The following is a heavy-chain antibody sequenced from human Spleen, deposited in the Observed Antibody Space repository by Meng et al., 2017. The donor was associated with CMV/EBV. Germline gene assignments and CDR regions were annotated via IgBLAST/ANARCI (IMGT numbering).Heavy chain of an antibody. CDR3: ARVVTALWGYYFNY. D-gene: IGHD2-21*02. Sequence: QVAAEEAGPALVEPSGPLSLTCAVSGGSISSSNWWSWVRQPPGKGLEWIGEIYHSGSTNYNPSLKSRVTISVDKSKNQFSLKLSSVTAADTAVYYCARVVTALWGYYFNYWGQGTLVTVSS. V-gene: IGHV4-4*02. J-gene: IGHJ4*02. CDR1: GGSISSSNW. CDR2: IYHSGST.